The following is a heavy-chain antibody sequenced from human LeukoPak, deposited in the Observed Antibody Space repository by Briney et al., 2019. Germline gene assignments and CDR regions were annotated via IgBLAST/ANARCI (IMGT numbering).Heavy chain of an antibody. CDR2: ISAYNGNT. CDR1: GYTFTSCG. CDR3: ARSKAYYDILTGWTYYYYMDV. D-gene: IGHD3-9*01. J-gene: IGHJ6*03. V-gene: IGHV1-18*01. Sequence: ASVKVSCKASGYTFTSCGISWVRQAPGQGLEWMGWISAYNGNTNYAQKLQGRVTMTTDTSTSTAYMELRSLRSDDTAVYYCARSKAYYDILTGWTYYYYMDVWGKGTTVTVSS.